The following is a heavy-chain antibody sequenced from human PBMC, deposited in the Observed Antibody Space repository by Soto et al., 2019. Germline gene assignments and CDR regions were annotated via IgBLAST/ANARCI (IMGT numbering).Heavy chain of an antibody. V-gene: IGHV1-18*01. CDR2: ISAYNDNT. CDR3: ARAALYYDFWSGFHDY. J-gene: IGHJ4*02. Sequence: ASVKVSCKTYGYTFTTYGISWVRQAPGQGLEWIGWISAYNDNTNYSHKFQGRLTMTTDTSTSTAYLELRGLRSDDTAVYYCARAALYYDFWSGFHDYWGQGTLVTVSS. CDR1: GYTFTTYG. D-gene: IGHD3-3*01.